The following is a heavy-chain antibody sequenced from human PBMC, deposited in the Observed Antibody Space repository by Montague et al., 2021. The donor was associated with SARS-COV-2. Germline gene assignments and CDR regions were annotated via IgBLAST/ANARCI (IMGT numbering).Heavy chain of an antibody. D-gene: IGHD3-16*01. J-gene: IGHJ3*02. CDR3: ARHDARGDCPYTTCLGALDI. V-gene: IGHV4-39*01. Sequence: SETLSLTCAVSGDSISSRSWWSWVRQSPGKGLEWIGTIYYSGTTXYSPSLKSRVTISVDTSKNQFSLKLNSVTAADTSVYFCARHDARGDCPYTTCLGALDIWGQGTMVTVSS. CDR2: IYYSGTT. CDR1: GDSISSRSW.